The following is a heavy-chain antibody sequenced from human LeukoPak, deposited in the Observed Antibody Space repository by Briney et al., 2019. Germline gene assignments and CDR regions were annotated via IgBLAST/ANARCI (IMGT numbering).Heavy chain of an antibody. CDR2: IRYDGSNK. D-gene: IGHD6-13*01. Sequence: GGSLRLSCAASGFTFSSYGMHWVRQAPGKGLEWVAFIRYDGSNKYYADSVKGRFTISRDNSKNTLYLQMNSLRAEDTAVYYCAKSPRLSIAAAGTAEYFQHWGQGTLVTVSS. CDR1: GFTFSSYG. V-gene: IGHV3-30*02. J-gene: IGHJ1*01. CDR3: AKSPRLSIAAAGTAEYFQH.